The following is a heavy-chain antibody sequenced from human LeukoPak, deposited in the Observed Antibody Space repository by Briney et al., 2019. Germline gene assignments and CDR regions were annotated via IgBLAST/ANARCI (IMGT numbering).Heavy chain of an antibody. V-gene: IGHV4-59*01. Sequence: SETLSLTCTVSGGSLSSYYWSWIRQPPGKGLECMGYIYYSGSTNYNPSLKSRVTISVDTSKNQFSLKLSSVTAADTAVYYCARGSVRYDFWSGYSPDAFDIWGQGTMVSVSS. J-gene: IGHJ3*02. CDR3: ARGSVRYDFWSGYSPDAFDI. CDR1: GGSLSSYY. CDR2: IYYSGST. D-gene: IGHD3-3*01.